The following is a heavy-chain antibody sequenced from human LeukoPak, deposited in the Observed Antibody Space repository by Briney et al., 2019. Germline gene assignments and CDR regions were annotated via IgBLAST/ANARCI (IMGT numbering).Heavy chain of an antibody. Sequence: PGRSLRLSCAASGFAFSSYAMHWVRQAPGKGLEWVAVISYDGSNKYYADSVKGRFTISRDNSKNTLYLQMNSLRAEDTAVYYCARTYDSSGYYHGAFDYWGQGTLVTVSS. J-gene: IGHJ4*02. CDR3: ARTYDSSGYYHGAFDY. CDR2: ISYDGSNK. D-gene: IGHD3-22*01. CDR1: GFAFSSYA. V-gene: IGHV3-30*01.